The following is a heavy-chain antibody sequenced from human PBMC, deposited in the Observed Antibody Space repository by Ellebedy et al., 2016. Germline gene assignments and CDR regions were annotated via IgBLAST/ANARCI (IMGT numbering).Heavy chain of an antibody. D-gene: IGHD1-1*01. CDR3: ARAEGRYHNNMNV. Sequence: SQTLSLTXXVYGGSFSGYYWSWIRQPPGKGLEWIGEINHSGSTNYNPSLKSRVTISVDTSKNQFSLELTSVTAADTAIYFCARAEGRYHNNMNVWGTGITVTVSS. J-gene: IGHJ6*03. CDR2: INHSGST. V-gene: IGHV4-34*01. CDR1: GGSFSGYY.